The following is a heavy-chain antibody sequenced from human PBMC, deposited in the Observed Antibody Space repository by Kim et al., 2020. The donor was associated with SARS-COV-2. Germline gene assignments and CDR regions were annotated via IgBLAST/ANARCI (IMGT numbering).Heavy chain of an antibody. Sequence: SETLSLTCAVYGGSFSGYYWSWIRQPPGKGLEWIGEINHSGSTNYNPSLKSRVTISVDTSKHQFSLKLSSVTAADTAVYYCASATDCSGGSCYGYWGQGTLVTVSS. CDR2: INHSGST. J-gene: IGHJ4*02. CDR3: ASATDCSGGSCYGY. V-gene: IGHV4-34*01. CDR1: GGSFSGYY. D-gene: IGHD2-15*01.